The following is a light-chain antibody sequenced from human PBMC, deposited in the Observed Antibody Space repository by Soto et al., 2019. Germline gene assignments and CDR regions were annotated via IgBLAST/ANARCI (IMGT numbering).Light chain of an antibody. CDR3: QQFNNWPVT. Sequence: ANELTQSPSSLSASVGDIVTITCLASQAISSSLAWYQQKPGKPPKLLIYDASTLQSGVPSRFSGTASGTDFTLTINSLQPEDFATYYCQQFNNWPVTFGPGTKVDIK. V-gene: IGKV1D-13*01. J-gene: IGKJ3*01. CDR1: QAISSS. CDR2: DAS.